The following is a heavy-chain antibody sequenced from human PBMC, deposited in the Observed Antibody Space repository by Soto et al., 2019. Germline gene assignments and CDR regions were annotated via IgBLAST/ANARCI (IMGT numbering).Heavy chain of an antibody. Sequence: EVQLVESGGGLVQPGRSLRLSCAASGFTFDDYAMHWVRQAPGKGLEWVSGISWNSGSIGYADSVKGRFTISRDNAKNSLYLQMNSLRAEDTALYYCARYIASGVGNYHYWYFDLWGRGTLVTVSS. CDR1: GFTFDDYA. V-gene: IGHV3-9*01. J-gene: IGHJ2*01. D-gene: IGHD3-16*02. CDR3: ARYIASGVGNYHYWYFDL. CDR2: ISWNSGSI.